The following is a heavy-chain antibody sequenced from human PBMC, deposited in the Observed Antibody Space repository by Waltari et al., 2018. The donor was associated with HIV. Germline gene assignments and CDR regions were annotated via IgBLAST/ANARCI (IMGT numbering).Heavy chain of an antibody. Sequence: QLQESGPALVKPSETLSLSCSVSGVPLTSKHSYWGWVRQSPGKILDWIASVYYGGKTYNNPSLKSRLSLSLDTSKNRLSLNVTSVTAADTAVYYCARHSGPYVHFFDLWGRGTLVTVTS. CDR1: GVPLTSKHSY. D-gene: IGHD3-16*01. V-gene: IGHV4-39*01. CDR3: ARHSGPYVHFFDL. J-gene: IGHJ2*01. CDR2: VYYGGKT.